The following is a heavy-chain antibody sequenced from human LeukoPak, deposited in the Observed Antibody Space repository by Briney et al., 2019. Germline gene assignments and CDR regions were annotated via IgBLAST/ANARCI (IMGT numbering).Heavy chain of an antibody. CDR3: AARKVRGVWFYLDY. J-gene: IGHJ4*02. V-gene: IGHV3-23*01. D-gene: IGHD3-10*01. Sequence: GGSLRLSCAASGFTVSAYAMAWVRQAPGKGLEWVSTIYDDNTYYADSVKGRFATSTDNSKNTLYLQMNSLRVEDTAVYFCAARKVRGVWFYLDYWGQGTLVTVSS. CDR1: GFTVSAYA. CDR2: IYDDNT.